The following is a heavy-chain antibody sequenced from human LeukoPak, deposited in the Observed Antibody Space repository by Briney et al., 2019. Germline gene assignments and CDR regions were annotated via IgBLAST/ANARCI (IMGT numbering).Heavy chain of an antibody. CDR3: ARVSYYYDSSDWFDP. D-gene: IGHD3-22*01. V-gene: IGHV3-11*01. J-gene: IGHJ5*02. CDR1: GFTFSDYY. Sequence: GGSLRLSCAASGFTFSDYYMSWIRQAPGKGLEWVSYISSSGSTIYYADSVKGRFTISRDNAKNSLYLQMNSLRAEDTAVYYCARVSYYYDSSDWFDPWGQGTLVTVSS. CDR2: ISSSGSTI.